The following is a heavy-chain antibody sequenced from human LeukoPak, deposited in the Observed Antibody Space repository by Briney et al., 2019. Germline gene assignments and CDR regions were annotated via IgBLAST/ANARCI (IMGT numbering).Heavy chain of an antibody. Sequence: SETLSLTCTVSGGSISSYYWSWIRQPPGKGLEWIGYIYYSGSTNYNPSLKSRVTISVETSKNQFSLKLSSVTAADTAVYYCACGYDCSGGSCYPKNFDYWGQGTLVTVSS. V-gene: IGHV4-59*01. CDR1: GGSISSYY. J-gene: IGHJ4*02. CDR3: ACGYDCSGGSCYPKNFDY. D-gene: IGHD2-15*01. CDR2: IYYSGST.